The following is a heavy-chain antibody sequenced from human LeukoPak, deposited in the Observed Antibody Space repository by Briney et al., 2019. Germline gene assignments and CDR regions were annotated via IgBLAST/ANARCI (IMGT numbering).Heavy chain of an antibody. CDR1: GFTFSSYS. J-gene: IGHJ3*02. D-gene: IGHD2-15*01. V-gene: IGHV3-21*01. CDR2: ISSSSSYI. CDR3: ARDPAVAVAAGDAFDI. Sequence: PGGSLRLSCAASGFTFSSYSMNWVRQAPGKGLEWVSSISSSSSYIYYADSVKGRFTISRDNAKNSLYLQMNSLRAEDTAVYYCARDPAVAVAAGDAFDIWGQGTMVTVSS.